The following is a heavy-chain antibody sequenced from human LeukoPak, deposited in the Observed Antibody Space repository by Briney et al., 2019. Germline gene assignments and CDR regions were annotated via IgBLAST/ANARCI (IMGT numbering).Heavy chain of an antibody. Sequence: GGSLRLSCAASGFTFSSYSMNWVRQAPGKGLEWVSSISSSSSYIYYADSVKGRFTISRDDSKNTLHLEMNSLRDEDTAVYFCARENDAFDIWGQGTMVTVSS. CDR2: ISSSSSYI. CDR3: ARENDAFDI. J-gene: IGHJ3*02. CDR1: GFTFSSYS. V-gene: IGHV3-21*01.